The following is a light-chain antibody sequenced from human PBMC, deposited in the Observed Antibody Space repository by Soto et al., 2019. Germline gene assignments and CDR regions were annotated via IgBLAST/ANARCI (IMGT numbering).Light chain of an antibody. CDR1: QSINTY. CDR2: AAS. Sequence: DIQITQSPSSLSASVGDRVTITCRASQSINTYLNWYQQKPGKAPKLLIYAASSLQSGVPSRFSGSGSGTDFTLTISSLQPEDFATYYCQQSYSTVTFGQGTRLEIK. V-gene: IGKV1-39*01. CDR3: QQSYSTVT. J-gene: IGKJ5*01.